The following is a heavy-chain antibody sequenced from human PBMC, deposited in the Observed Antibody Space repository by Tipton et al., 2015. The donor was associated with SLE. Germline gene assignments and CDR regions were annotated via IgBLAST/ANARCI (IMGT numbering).Heavy chain of an antibody. CDR1: GFTFSSYN. Sequence: GSLRLSCVGSGFTFSSYNMNWVRRAPGKGLEWVSGISGPGGSTYYAASVQGRFTLYRVESQNTVYMEMTNLRAEDTSVYYCAKGIDNDDPHAADSFDVWGQGTMVTVSS. V-gene: IGHV3-23*01. J-gene: IGHJ3*01. D-gene: IGHD1-1*01. CDR3: AKGIDNDDPHAADSFDV. CDR2: ISGPGGST.